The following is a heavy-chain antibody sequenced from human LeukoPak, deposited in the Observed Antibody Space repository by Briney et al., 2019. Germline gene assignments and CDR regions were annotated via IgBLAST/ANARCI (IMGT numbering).Heavy chain of an antibody. CDR1: GGSISSYY. D-gene: IGHD3-16*01. V-gene: IGHV4-59*12. J-gene: IGHJ4*02. CDR3: AREQVRDYVWEH. Sequence: PSETLSLTCTVSGGSISSYYWSWIRQPPGKGLEWIGYIYYSGSTNYNPSLKSRVTISVDTSKNQFSLKLSSVTAADTAVYYCAREQVRDYVWEHWGQGTLVTVSS. CDR2: IYYSGST.